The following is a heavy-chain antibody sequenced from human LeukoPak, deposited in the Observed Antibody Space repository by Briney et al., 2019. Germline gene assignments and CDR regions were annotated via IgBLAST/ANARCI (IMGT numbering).Heavy chain of an antibody. V-gene: IGHV1-69*13. D-gene: IGHD2-2*01. Sequence: ASVKVSCKASGYTFTSYAISWVRQAPGQGLEWMGGIIPIFGTANYAQKFQGRVTITADESTSTAYMELSSLRSEDTAVYYCAGDIVVVPAAMSLRYWGQGTLVTVSS. CDR3: AGDIVVVPAAMSLRY. CDR1: GYTFTSYA. CDR2: IIPIFGTA. J-gene: IGHJ4*02.